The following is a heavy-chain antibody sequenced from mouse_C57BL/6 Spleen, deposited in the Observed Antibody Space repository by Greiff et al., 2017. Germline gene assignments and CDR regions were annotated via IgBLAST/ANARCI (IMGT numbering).Heavy chain of an antibody. J-gene: IGHJ1*03. CDR1: GFTFNTYA. V-gene: IGHV10-3*01. D-gene: IGHD1-1*01. CDR2: IRRKSSNYAT. Sequence: EVKLVESGGGLVQPKGSLKLSCAASGFTFNTYAMHWVRQAPGQGLEWVARIRRKSSNYATYYADSVKDRFTISRDDSQSKLYVQLNNLKTEDTAMYYWVRDGDYEGSSYWYFEVWGTGTTVTVSS. CDR3: VRDGDYEGSSYWYFEV.